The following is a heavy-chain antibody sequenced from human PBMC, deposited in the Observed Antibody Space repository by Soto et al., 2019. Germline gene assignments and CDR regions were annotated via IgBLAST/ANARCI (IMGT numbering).Heavy chain of an antibody. Sequence: GESLKISCEGSGYRFTSYWIGWVRQMPGKGLEWMGTIHPGDSDTRYSPSFQGQVIISADKSISTAYLQWSSLKASDTAMYYCARESGGYYVVYWGQGTLVTVSS. CDR3: ARESGGYYVVY. V-gene: IGHV5-51*01. CDR1: GYRFTSYW. J-gene: IGHJ4*02. D-gene: IGHD3-22*01. CDR2: IHPGDSDT.